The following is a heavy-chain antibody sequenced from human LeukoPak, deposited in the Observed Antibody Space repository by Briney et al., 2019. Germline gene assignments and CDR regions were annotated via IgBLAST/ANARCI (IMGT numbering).Heavy chain of an antibody. V-gene: IGHV1-18*01. CDR3: ARDLGSGSYKFDF. CDR1: GYTFNIYG. CDR2: ISAYNGNT. D-gene: IGHD3-10*01. Sequence: ASVKVSCKASGYTFNIYGVTWVRQAPGQGLEWMGWISAYNGNTNYAQKLQGRVTMTTDTSTSAAYMELRSLRSDDTAMYYCARDLGSGSYKFDFWGQGTLVTVSP. J-gene: IGHJ4*02.